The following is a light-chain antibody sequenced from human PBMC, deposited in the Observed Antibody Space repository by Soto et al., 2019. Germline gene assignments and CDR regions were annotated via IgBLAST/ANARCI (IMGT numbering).Light chain of an antibody. CDR3: QQRTNWLFT. CDR1: QTVGIS. Sequence: LMQSPASLSLSPGERATLSCRASQTVGISLAWYQHKPGQPPRLLIYDASKRATGIPARFGGSGSGTDFTLTISSLEPEDFAVYYCQQRTNWLFTFGPGTKVDIK. V-gene: IGKV3-11*01. J-gene: IGKJ3*01. CDR2: DAS.